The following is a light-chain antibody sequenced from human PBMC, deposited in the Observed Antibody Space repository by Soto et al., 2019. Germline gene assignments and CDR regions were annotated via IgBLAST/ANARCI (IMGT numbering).Light chain of an antibody. CDR2: GAS. J-gene: IGKJ1*01. V-gene: IGKV3-15*01. Sequence: EIVMTQSPGTLSVSPGERATLSCRASQSVSSNLAWYQQKPGQAPRLLIYGASTRATGIPARFSGSRSGTEFTLTISSLQSEDFAVYYCQQYNNWRGTFGQGTKVEIK. CDR1: QSVSSN. CDR3: QQYNNWRGT.